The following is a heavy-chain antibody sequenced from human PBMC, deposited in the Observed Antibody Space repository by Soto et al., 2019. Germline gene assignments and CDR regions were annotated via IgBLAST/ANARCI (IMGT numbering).Heavy chain of an antibody. CDR1: GYTFTNYG. Sequence: QVQLLQAGAEVKKPGASVKVSCKASGYTFTNYGITWVRQAPGQGLEWMGWISAYNGDTHYTQRLQGRVTMTTDTSTSTAYMELRGLRSDDTAVYYCASVRQLVGYFYYYMDVWGKGTPVTVSS. J-gene: IGHJ6*03. D-gene: IGHD6-6*01. CDR3: ASVRQLVGYFYYYMDV. V-gene: IGHV1-18*01. CDR2: ISAYNGDT.